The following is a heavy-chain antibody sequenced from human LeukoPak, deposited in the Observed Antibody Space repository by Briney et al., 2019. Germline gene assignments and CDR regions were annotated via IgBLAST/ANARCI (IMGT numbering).Heavy chain of an antibody. CDR2: IYYSGST. Sequence: SETLSLTCTVSGGSISSYYWSWIRQPPGKGLEWIAYIYYSGSTNYNPSLKSRVTISVDTSKNQFSLKLSSVTAADTAVYYCARDADSSSWYRIYWGQGTLVTVSS. CDR1: GGSISSYY. D-gene: IGHD6-13*01. J-gene: IGHJ4*02. CDR3: ARDADSSSWYRIY. V-gene: IGHV4-59*12.